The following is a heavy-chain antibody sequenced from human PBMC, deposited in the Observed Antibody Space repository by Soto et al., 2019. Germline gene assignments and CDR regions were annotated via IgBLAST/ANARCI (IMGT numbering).Heavy chain of an antibody. Sequence: PGGSMRLSCAASGFTVSSKYMSWVRQAPGKGLEWVSVIQSGGSTYYADSVKGRFSISRDNSKNTLYLQMNSLRAEDTAVYYCARGAPSRSCPDYWGQGTLVTVSS. CDR1: GFTVSSKY. D-gene: IGHD6-6*01. CDR2: IQSGGST. V-gene: IGHV3-66*01. J-gene: IGHJ4*02. CDR3: ARGAPSRSCPDY.